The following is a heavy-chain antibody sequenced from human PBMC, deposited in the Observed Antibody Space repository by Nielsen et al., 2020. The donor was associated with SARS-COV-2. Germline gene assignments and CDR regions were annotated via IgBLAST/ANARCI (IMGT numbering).Heavy chain of an antibody. CDR2: INPNSGGT. CDR3: ARDEGSGWTY. V-gene: IGHV1-2*04. Sequence: WVRQAPGQGPEWMGWINPNSGGTNYAQKFQGWVTMTRDTSISTAYMELSRLRSDDTAVYYCARDEGSGWTYWGQGTLVTVSS. D-gene: IGHD6-19*01. J-gene: IGHJ4*02.